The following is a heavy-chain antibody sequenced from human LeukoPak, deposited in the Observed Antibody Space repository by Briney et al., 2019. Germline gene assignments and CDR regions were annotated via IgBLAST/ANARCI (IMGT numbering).Heavy chain of an antibody. CDR2: IHPGGLL. CDR3: VTEEVTAGAFDF. V-gene: IGHV3-66*01. Sequence: GGSLRLSCAASGFIVNSAYMSWVRQAPGKGLEWVSVIHPGGLLDYADSVKGRFTISRDIPKNTLFLQMNSLRGADTAVYYCVTEEVTAGAFDFWGQGTMVTVSS. CDR1: GFIVNSAY. J-gene: IGHJ3*01. D-gene: IGHD2-21*02.